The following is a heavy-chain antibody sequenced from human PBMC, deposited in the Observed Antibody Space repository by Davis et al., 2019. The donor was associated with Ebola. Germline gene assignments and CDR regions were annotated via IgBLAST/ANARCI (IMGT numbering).Heavy chain of an antibody. J-gene: IGHJ5*02. CDR2: FYPSRST. CDR1: GYSINRGYY. CDR3: ARAAGPCSTSSCLTWFGP. D-gene: IGHD6-19*01. V-gene: IGHV4-38-2*01. Sequence: GSLRLSCAVSGYSINRGYYWGWIRQPPGKGLEYIGSFYPSRSTYYNPSLKSRVTISVDTSKNQFSLKLTSVTAADTAVYYCARAAGPCSTSSCLTWFGPWGQGILVTVSS.